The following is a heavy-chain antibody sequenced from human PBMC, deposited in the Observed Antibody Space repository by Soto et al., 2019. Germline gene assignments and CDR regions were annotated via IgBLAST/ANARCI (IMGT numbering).Heavy chain of an antibody. J-gene: IGHJ6*02. CDR3: ARDSRYSYGYYGMDV. D-gene: IGHD5-18*01. V-gene: IGHV3-30-3*01. CDR2: ISYDGSNK. Sequence: GGSLRLSCAASGFTFSSYAMHWVRQAPGKGLEWVAVISYDGSNKYYADSVKGRFTISRDNSKNTLYLQMNSLRAEDTAVYYCARDSRYSYGYYGMDVWGQGTTVTVSS. CDR1: GFTFSSYA.